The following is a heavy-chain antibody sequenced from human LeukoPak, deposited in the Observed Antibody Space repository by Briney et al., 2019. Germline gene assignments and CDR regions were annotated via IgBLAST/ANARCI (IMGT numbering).Heavy chain of an antibody. CDR1: GGSISSYY. CDR3: ARRDIVVVPAAMLYYYYYMDV. Sequence: SETLSLTCTVSGGSISSYYWSWIRQPPGKGLEWIGYIYYSGSTNYNPSLKSRVTISVDTSKNQFSLKLSSVTAADTAVYYCARRDIVVVPAAMLYYYYYMDVWGKGTTVTISS. D-gene: IGHD2-2*01. V-gene: IGHV4-59*12. J-gene: IGHJ6*03. CDR2: IYYSGST.